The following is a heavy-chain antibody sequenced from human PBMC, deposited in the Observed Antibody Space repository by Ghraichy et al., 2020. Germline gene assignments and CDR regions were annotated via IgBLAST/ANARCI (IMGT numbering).Heavy chain of an antibody. J-gene: IGHJ2*01. V-gene: IGHV3-23*01. CDR2: LSSGGSST. CDR1: GFTFNTYA. D-gene: IGHD3-9*01. CDR3: AKSSTGSIYWYFDL. Sequence: GGSLRLSCAASGFTFNTYAMSWVRQAPGRGLEWISGLSSGGSSTYYADSVKGRFTISRDNSKRTLYLQMNSLRAEDTATYYCAKSSTGSIYWYFDLWGRGTLVSVSS.